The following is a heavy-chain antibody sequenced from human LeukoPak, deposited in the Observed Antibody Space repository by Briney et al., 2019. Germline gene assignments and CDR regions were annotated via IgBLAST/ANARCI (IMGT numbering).Heavy chain of an antibody. J-gene: IGHJ6*03. CDR3: ARDPHSRLRFGEGLYYYYMDV. Sequence: GASVKVSCKASGGTFTSYAISWVRQAPGQGLEWMGGIIPIFGTANYAQKFQGRVTITTDESTSTAYMELSSLRSEDTAVYYCARDPHSRLRFGEGLYYYYMDVWGKGTTVTVSS. CDR2: IIPIFGTA. D-gene: IGHD3-16*01. CDR1: GGTFTSYA. V-gene: IGHV1-69*05.